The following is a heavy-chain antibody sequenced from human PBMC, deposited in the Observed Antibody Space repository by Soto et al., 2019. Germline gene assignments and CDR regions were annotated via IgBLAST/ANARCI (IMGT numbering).Heavy chain of an antibody. V-gene: IGHV4-39*01. J-gene: IGHJ3*02. D-gene: IGHD3-22*01. Sequence: QLQLQESGPGLVKPSETLSLTCTVSGGSISSSSYYWGWIRQPPGKGLEWIGSIYYSGSTYYNPSLKSRATXSXDXXKNQFSLKLSSVPAADTVVYYCAGRGYYARSAFDIGGQGTMVTVSS. CDR2: IYYSGST. CDR1: GGSISSSSYY. CDR3: AGRGYYARSAFDI.